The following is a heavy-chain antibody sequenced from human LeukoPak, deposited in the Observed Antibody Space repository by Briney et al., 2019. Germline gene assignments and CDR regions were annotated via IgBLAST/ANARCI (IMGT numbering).Heavy chain of an antibody. Sequence: KSSETLSLTCAVYGGSFSGYYWGWIRQPPGKGLEWIGYIYSNEATQYKPSLKSRVTISADTSKNQFSLKLTSVSAADTAIYYCARRNDFDIWGQGTMVTVSS. V-gene: IGHV4-4*08. CDR1: GGSFSGYY. CDR2: IYSNEAT. CDR3: ARRNDFDI. J-gene: IGHJ3*02.